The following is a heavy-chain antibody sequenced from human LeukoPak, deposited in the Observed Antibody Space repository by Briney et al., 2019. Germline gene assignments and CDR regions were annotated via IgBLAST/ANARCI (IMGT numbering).Heavy chain of an antibody. Sequence: GGSLSLSCSASGFTYNRFALRWVRQAQGKGLEWVSALRSSGRRTYYVVSMKGHLTVSRDKSNNTLFLHINSLRAEDTATYFCATRGSKWSGDEGFSLWGQGTVVTVSS. CDR3: ATRGSKWSGDEGFSL. CDR2: LRSSGRRT. D-gene: IGHD2-15*01. CDR1: GFTYNRFA. J-gene: IGHJ3*01. V-gene: IGHV3-23*01.